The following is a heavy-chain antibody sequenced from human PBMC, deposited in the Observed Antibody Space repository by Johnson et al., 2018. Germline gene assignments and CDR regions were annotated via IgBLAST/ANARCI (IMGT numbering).Heavy chain of an antibody. Sequence: QVQLVQSGGGVVQPGRSLRLSCAASGFRFSSYGMHWVRQVPGKGLDWVAVISRDGAKKYYADSVKGRFTISRDNSKNTVYLQMNSLRVGDTAVYYCAKWSGASPHYYMDVWGKGTTVTVSS. V-gene: IGHV3-30*18. CDR2: ISRDGAKK. D-gene: IGHD3/OR15-3a*01. CDR3: AKWSGASPHYYMDV. CDR1: GFRFSSYG. J-gene: IGHJ6*03.